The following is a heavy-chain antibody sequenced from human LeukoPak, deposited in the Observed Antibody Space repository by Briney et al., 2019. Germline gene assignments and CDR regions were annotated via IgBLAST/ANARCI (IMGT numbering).Heavy chain of an antibody. CDR2: IKQDGSEK. D-gene: IGHD1-26*01. Sequence: PGGSLRLSCAASGLTFSSYWMSWVRQAPGKGLEWVANIKQDGSEKYYVDSVKGRFTISRDNAKNSLYLQMNSLRAGDTAVYYCARAIRFPSRLPWELDAYYFDYWGQGTLVTVSS. V-gene: IGHV3-7*01. J-gene: IGHJ4*02. CDR1: GLTFSSYW. CDR3: ARAIRFPSRLPWELDAYYFDY.